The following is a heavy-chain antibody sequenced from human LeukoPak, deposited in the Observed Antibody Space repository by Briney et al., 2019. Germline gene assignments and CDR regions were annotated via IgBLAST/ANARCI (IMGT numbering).Heavy chain of an antibody. Sequence: SETLSLTCTVSGGSISSYYWSWIRQPPGKGLEWIGYIYYSGSTNYNPSLKSRVTISVDTSKNQFSLKLSSVTAADTAVYYCARDLGITMVRGVITHYYYYGMDVWGQETTVTVS. CDR2: IYYSGST. D-gene: IGHD3-10*01. J-gene: IGHJ6*02. CDR3: ARDLGITMVRGVITHYYYYGMDV. CDR1: GGSISSYY. V-gene: IGHV4-59*01.